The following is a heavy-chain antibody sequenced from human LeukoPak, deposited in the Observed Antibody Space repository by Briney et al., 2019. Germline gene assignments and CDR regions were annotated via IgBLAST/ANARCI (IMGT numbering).Heavy chain of an antibody. J-gene: IGHJ4*02. CDR2: IYYSGST. Sequence: PSETLSLTCTVSRGSISSYYWSWIRQPPPKGLEGVGYIYYSGSTNYNPSLKSRVTISVDTSKNQFSLKLSSVTAADTAVYYCARVGSFPPHFDCWGEGTLVTVSS. CDR3: ARVGSFPPHFDC. CDR1: RGSISSYY. D-gene: IGHD3-10*01. V-gene: IGHV4-59*01.